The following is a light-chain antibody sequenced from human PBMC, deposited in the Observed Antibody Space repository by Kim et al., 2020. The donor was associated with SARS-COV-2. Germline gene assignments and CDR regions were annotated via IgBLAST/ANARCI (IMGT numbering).Light chain of an antibody. CDR2: DSS. J-gene: IGLJ2*01. Sequence: SYELTQPPSVSVAPGETARITCGETSIGSRLVHWYQQTPGQAPVLVVYDSSDRPSRIPERFSGSNSGNTATLTISRVEAGDEADHYCQVWDGVTDHVVFGGGTQLTVL. CDR3: QVWDGVTDHVV. V-gene: IGLV3-21*02. CDR1: SIGSRL.